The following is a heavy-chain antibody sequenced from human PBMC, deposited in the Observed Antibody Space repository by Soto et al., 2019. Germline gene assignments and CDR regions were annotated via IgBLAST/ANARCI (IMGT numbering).Heavy chain of an antibody. CDR1: XFTFXSYA. D-gene: IGHD3-3*01. Sequence: GXXXXXGSXRXXXXAXXFTFXSYAMXWXXQAPGXXXEWFCDISGRGGSTYYADSVKGRFTISRDISKNTLYLQVNSLRAEDTAVYYCANAEWLLTSNLDYWGQGTLVTVSS. V-gene: IGHV3-23*01. J-gene: IGHJ4*02. CDR2: ISGRGGST. CDR3: ANAEWLLTSNLDY.